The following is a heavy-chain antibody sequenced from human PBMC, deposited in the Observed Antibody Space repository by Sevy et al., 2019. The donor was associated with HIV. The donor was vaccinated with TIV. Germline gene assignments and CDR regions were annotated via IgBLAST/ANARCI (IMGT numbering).Heavy chain of an antibody. D-gene: IGHD6-13*01. J-gene: IGHJ4*02. CDR3: AKDPGSSWLYYFDY. CDR1: GFTFSSYA. Sequence: GGSLRLSCAASGFTFSSYAMSWVRQAPGKGLEWVSAISGSGGSTYYTDSVKGRFTISRDNSKNTLYLQMNSLRAEDTAVYYCAKDPGSSWLYYFDYWGQGTLVTVSS. CDR2: ISGSGGST. V-gene: IGHV3-23*01.